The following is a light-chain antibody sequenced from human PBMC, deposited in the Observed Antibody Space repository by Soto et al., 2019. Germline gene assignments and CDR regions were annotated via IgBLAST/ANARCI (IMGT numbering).Light chain of an antibody. CDR2: DVS. CDR1: SSDVGGYNY. J-gene: IGLJ1*01. V-gene: IGLV2-14*03. Sequence: QSALTQPASVSGSPGQSITISCTGTSSDVGGYNYVSWYQHHPGKAPKLMIYDVSNRPSGVSNRFSGSKSGNMASLTISGLQPEDEADYYCCSYTTSNTRQIVFGTGTKVTVL. CDR3: CSYTTSNTRQIV.